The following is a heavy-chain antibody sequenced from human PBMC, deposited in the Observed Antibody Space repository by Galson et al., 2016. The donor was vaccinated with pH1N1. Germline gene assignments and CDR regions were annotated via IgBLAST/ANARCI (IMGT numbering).Heavy chain of an antibody. Sequence: SLRLSCAASGFSFSDYWISWVRQAPGKGLEWVANIKQDGSEIYYVDSVKGRCTISRDNAKNSVSLQMNSLRVEDTGVYYCVRAVGAVEAFWGQGTLVTVSS. D-gene: IGHD4/OR15-4a*01. CDR3: VRAVGAVEAF. V-gene: IGHV3-7*01. CDR2: IKQDGSEI. CDR1: GFSFSDYW. J-gene: IGHJ4*02.